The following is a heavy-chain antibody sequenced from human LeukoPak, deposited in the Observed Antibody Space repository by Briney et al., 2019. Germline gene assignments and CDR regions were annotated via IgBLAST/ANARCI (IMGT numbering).Heavy chain of an antibody. D-gene: IGHD6-6*01. V-gene: IGHV1-18*01. CDR3: ARDVGLYSSSSPPFEY. CDR2: ISTYNGNT. CDR1: GYTFTSYG. J-gene: IGHJ4*02. Sequence: ASVKVSCKASGYTFTSYGISWVRQAPGQGLEWMGWISTYNGNTNYAQKVQGRVTMTTDTSTSTAYMEVGSLTSDDTAVYYCARDVGLYSSSSPPFEYWGQGTLVTVSS.